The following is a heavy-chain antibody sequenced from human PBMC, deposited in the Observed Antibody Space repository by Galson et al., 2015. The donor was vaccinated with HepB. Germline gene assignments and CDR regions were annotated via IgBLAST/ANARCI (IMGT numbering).Heavy chain of an antibody. CDR1: GFTFSSYS. Sequence: SLRLSCAASGFTFSSYSMNWVRQAPGKGLEWVSYISGSSSTIYYADSVKGRFTISRDNAKNSLYLQMNSLRAEDTAVYYCARDYYGSGSFGGDAFDIWGQGTMVTASS. V-gene: IGHV3-48*04. CDR3: ARDYYGSGSFGGDAFDI. J-gene: IGHJ3*02. D-gene: IGHD3-10*01. CDR2: ISGSSSTI.